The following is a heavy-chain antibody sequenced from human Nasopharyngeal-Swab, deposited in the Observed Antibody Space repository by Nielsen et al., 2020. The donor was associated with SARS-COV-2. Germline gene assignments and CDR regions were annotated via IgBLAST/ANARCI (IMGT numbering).Heavy chain of an antibody. J-gene: IGHJ6*03. D-gene: IGHD4-17*01. CDR2: TYYRSKWYN. CDR1: GDSVSSNSAA. CDR3: ARARGAYGDYYYYYYTDV. V-gene: IGHV6-1*01. Sequence: SETLSLTCAISGDSVSSNSAAWNWIRQSPSRGLEWLGRTYYRSKWYNDYAVSVKSRITINPDTSKNQFSLHLNSMTPEDTAVYYCARARGAYGDYYYYYYTDVWGKGTTVTVSS.